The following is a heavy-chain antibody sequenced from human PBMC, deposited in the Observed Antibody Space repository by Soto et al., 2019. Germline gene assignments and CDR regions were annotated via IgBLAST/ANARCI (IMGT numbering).Heavy chain of an antibody. D-gene: IGHD3-22*01. CDR2: ISAYNGNT. Sequence: ASVKVSCKASGYTFTSYGISWVRQAPGQGLEWMGWISAYNGNTNYAQKLQGRVTMTTDTSTSTAYMELRSLRSDDTAVYYCARSGSPPSGLYYDSSGPDAFDIWGQGTMVTVSS. J-gene: IGHJ3*02. CDR3: ARSGSPPSGLYYDSSGPDAFDI. V-gene: IGHV1-18*04. CDR1: GYTFTSYG.